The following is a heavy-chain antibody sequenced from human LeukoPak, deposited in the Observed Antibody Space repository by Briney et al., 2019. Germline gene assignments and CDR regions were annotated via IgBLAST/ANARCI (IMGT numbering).Heavy chain of an antibody. V-gene: IGHV1-24*01. CDR1: GCSITELS. J-gene: IGHJ4*02. CDR3: ATGTHYDLLPY. CDR2: FDPGSGEI. Sequence: ASVKVSCKVSGCSITELSTHWVRQAPGKGLEWMGGFDPGSGEIIYEQKFQGRVTMTEDTSTDTAYMELSSLRSEGTALYYCATGTHYDLLPYWGQGTPVIVSS. D-gene: IGHD3-9*01.